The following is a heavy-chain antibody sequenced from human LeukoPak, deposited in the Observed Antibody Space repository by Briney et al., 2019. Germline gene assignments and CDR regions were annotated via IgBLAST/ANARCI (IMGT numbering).Heavy chain of an antibody. CDR1: GYSFTSYW. V-gene: IGHV5-51*01. D-gene: IGHD6-13*01. CDR3: ARQEFGRRGAYSSSWFHTQWYFDY. Sequence: GESLKISCKGSGYSFTSYWIGWVRQMPGKGLEWMGIIYPGDSDTRYSPSFQGQVTISADKSISTAYLQWSSLKASDTAMYYCARQEFGRRGAYSSSWFHTQWYFDYWGQGTLVTVSS. CDR2: IYPGDSDT. J-gene: IGHJ4*02.